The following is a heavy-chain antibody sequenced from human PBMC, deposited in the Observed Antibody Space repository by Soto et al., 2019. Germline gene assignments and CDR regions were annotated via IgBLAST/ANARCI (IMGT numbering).Heavy chain of an antibody. D-gene: IGHD6-13*01. CDR2: INHSGST. CDR1: GGSFSGYY. J-gene: IGHJ5*02. CDR3: ARVGYSREFDP. V-gene: IGHV4-34*01. Sequence: SETLSLTCAVYGGSFSGYYWSWIRQPPGKGLEWIGEINHSGSTNYNPSLKSRVTISVDTSKNQFSLKLSSVTAADTAVYYCARVGYSREFDPWGQGTLVTVYS.